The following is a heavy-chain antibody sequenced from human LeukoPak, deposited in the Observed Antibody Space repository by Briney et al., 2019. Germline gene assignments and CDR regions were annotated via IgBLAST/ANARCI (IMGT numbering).Heavy chain of an antibody. CDR1: GFTFSSYS. J-gene: IGHJ4*02. Sequence: GGPLRLSCAASGFTFSSYSMNWVRQAPGKWLEWVSSISSSSSYIYYADSVKGRFTISRDNAKNSLYLQMNSLRAEDTAVYYCARDCSSTSCHDYWGQGTLVTVSS. D-gene: IGHD2-2*01. CDR2: ISSSSSYI. V-gene: IGHV3-21*01. CDR3: ARDCSSTSCHDY.